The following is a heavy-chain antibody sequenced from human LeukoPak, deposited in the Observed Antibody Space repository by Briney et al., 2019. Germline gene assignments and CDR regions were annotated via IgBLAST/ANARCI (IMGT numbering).Heavy chain of an antibody. J-gene: IGHJ5*02. CDR2: ISSSGSTI. D-gene: IGHD6-19*01. V-gene: IGHV3-48*03. Sequence: GGSLRLSCSASGFTFSCHEMNWLRQAPGKGLECVSYISSSGSTIYYADSVKGRFTISRDNAKNSLYLQMNSLRAEDTAVYCCARGYGGWYKSTRFDPWGQGTLVTVSS. CDR3: ARGYGGWYKSTRFDP. CDR1: GFTFSCHE.